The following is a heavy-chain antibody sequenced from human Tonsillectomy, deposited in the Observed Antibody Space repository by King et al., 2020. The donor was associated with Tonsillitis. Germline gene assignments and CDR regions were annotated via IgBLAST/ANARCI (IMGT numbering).Heavy chain of an antibody. D-gene: IGHD6-19*01. J-gene: IGHJ4*02. CDR1: GFTFSSFA. V-gene: IGHV3-23*04. CDR2: ISASVGST. Sequence: VQLVESGGGLVQPGGSLRLSCAASGFTFSSFAMSWVRQAPGKGLEWVSAISASVGSTYYADSVQGRFTISRDNSKNTLFLQMNSLRAEDTAVYYCAKDLNSRIAVADNFDYWGQGTLVTVSS. CDR3: AKDLNSRIAVADNFDY.